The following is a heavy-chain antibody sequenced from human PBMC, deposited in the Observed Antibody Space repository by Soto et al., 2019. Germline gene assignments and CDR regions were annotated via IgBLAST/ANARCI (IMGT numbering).Heavy chain of an antibody. CDR3: ARAECSSPDCLTAYYSYGLDV. Sequence: GSLRLSCAASGFTFSNFEMHWVRQAPGKGLEWVSYINTAGSTKYYAESVKGRFTISRDNARNSLFLQMNSLRAEDTAVYYCARAECSSPDCLTAYYSYGLDVWGQGSTVTVYS. V-gene: IGHV3-48*03. D-gene: IGHD3-9*01. CDR1: GFTFSNFE. J-gene: IGHJ6*02. CDR2: INTAGSTK.